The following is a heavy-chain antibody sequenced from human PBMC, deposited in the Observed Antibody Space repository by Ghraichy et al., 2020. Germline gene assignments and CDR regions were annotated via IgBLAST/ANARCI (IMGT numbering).Heavy chain of an antibody. J-gene: IGHJ3*02. V-gene: IGHV1-24*01. Sequence: ASLKVSCKVSGYTLTELSMHWVRQAPGKGLEWMGVFDPEDGETIYAQKFQGRVTMTEDTSTDTAYMELSSLRSEDTAVYYCATGLRVVVAAHDAFDIWGQGTMVTVSS. CDR2: FDPEDGET. D-gene: IGHD2-15*01. CDR3: ATGLRVVVAAHDAFDI. CDR1: GYTLTELS.